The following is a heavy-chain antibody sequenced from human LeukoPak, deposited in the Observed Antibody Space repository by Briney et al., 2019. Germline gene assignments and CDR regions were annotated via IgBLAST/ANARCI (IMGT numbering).Heavy chain of an antibody. CDR3: ARVVAVAGLEY. CDR1: GFTFSSYS. D-gene: IGHD6-19*01. CDR2: ISSSSYI. J-gene: IGHJ4*02. Sequence: GGSLRLSCEASGFTFSSYSMNWVRQAPGKGLEWVSSISSSSYIYYADSVKGRFTISRDNAKNSLYLQMNSLRAEDTAVYYCARVVAVAGLEYWGQGTLVTVSS. V-gene: IGHV3-21*01.